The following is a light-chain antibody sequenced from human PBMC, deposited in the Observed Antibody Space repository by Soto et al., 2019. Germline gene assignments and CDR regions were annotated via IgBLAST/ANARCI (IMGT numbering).Light chain of an antibody. Sequence: DIQKTQSPSALAASVGDRVTITCRASQSISSWLAWYQQKPGQAPKLLIYKASTLQSGVPSRFSGSGSGTEFTLAISKLPDDDSATYYCQQYNDNWTFGQGTKVDIK. CDR2: KAS. CDR3: QQYNDNWT. CDR1: QSISSW. V-gene: IGKV1-5*03. J-gene: IGKJ1*01.